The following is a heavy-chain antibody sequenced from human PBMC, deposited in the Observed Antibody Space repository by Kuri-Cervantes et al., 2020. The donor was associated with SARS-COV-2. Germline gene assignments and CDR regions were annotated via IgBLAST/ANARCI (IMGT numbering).Heavy chain of an antibody. CDR2: INPSGGGT. Sequence: ASVKVSCKASGYIFTNYYMSWVRQAPGQGLEWLGIINPSGGGTSYAQKFQGRVTMTRDTSTSTVYMELSSLRSEDMAVYYCARGRLSSDYFDYWGQGTLVTVSS. D-gene: IGHD6-6*01. CDR3: ARGRLSSDYFDY. V-gene: IGHV1-46*01. CDR1: GYIFTNYY. J-gene: IGHJ4*02.